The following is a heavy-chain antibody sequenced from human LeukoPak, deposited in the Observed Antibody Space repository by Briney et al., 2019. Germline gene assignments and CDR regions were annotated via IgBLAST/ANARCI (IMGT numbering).Heavy chain of an antibody. CDR3: AKARSPFDYDSSGYYVDY. V-gene: IGHV3-23*01. CDR1: GFTFSSYA. Sequence: PGGSLRLSCAASGFTFSSYAMSWVRQAPGKGLEWVSAISGSGGSTYYADSVKGRFTISRDNSKNTLYLQMNSLRAEDTAVYYCAKARSPFDYDSSGYYVDYWGQGTLVTVSS. CDR2: ISGSGGST. J-gene: IGHJ4*02. D-gene: IGHD3-22*01.